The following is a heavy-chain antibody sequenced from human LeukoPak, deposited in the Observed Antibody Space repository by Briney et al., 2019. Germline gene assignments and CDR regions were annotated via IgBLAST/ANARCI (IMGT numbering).Heavy chain of an antibody. Sequence: GGSLRLSRAASGFTFNSFAMNWVRQAPGKGLEWVSSISGSDGTSHYADFVKGRFTISRDNSKNTLYLQMNSLRAEDTAAYYCAKSLGVGGYTRYKGFDQWGQGTLVVVSS. D-gene: IGHD3-16*02. V-gene: IGHV3-23*01. CDR1: GFTFNSFA. CDR3: AKSLGVGGYTRYKGFDQ. CDR2: ISGSDGTS. J-gene: IGHJ4*02.